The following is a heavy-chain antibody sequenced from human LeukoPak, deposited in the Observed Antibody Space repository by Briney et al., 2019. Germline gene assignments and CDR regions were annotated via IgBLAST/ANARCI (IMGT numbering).Heavy chain of an antibody. J-gene: IGHJ4*02. CDR3: ARYIWEPPIYYFDY. D-gene: IGHD1-26*01. V-gene: IGHV4-34*01. Sequence: QPSETLSLTCAVYGGSFSGYYWSWIRQPPGKGLEWIGEINHSGSTNYNPSLKSRVTLSVDTSKNQFSLKLSSVTAADTAVYYCARYIWEPPIYYFDYWGQGILVTVSS. CDR2: INHSGST. CDR1: GGSFSGYY.